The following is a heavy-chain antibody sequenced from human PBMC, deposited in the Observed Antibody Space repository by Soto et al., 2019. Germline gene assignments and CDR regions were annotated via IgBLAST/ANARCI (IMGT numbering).Heavy chain of an antibody. Sequence: SDTLSLTCTVSGGSISSGGYYWSWIRQHPGKGLEWIGYIYYSGSTYYNPSLKSRVTISVDTSKNQFSLKLSSVTAADTAVYYCARVATVTTRKTPTNYYYYGMDVWGQGTTVTVSS. CDR2: IYYSGST. V-gene: IGHV4-31*03. J-gene: IGHJ6*02. D-gene: IGHD4-17*01. CDR3: ARVATVTTRKTPTNYYYYGMDV. CDR1: GGSISSGGYY.